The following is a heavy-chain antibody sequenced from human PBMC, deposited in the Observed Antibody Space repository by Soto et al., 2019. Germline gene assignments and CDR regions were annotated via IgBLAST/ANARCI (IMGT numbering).Heavy chain of an antibody. V-gene: IGHV1-2*02. CDR1: GYTFTGYY. D-gene: IGHD6-6*01. CDR2: INPNSGGT. J-gene: IGHJ6*02. Sequence: ASVKVSCKASGYTFTGYYMHWVRQAPGQGLEWMGWINPNSGGTNYAQKFQGRVTMTRDTSISTAYMELSRLRSDDTAVYYCARGLSSSSVWYYYYYGMDVWGQGTTVTVS. CDR3: ARGLSSSSVWYYYYYGMDV.